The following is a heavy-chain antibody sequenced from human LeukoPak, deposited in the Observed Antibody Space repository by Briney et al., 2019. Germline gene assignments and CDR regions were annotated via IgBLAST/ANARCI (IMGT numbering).Heavy chain of an antibody. CDR1: GFTFSSYS. D-gene: IGHD3-22*01. Sequence: GGSLRLSCAASGFTFSSYSMNWVRQAPGKGLEWISYISSSTSTIYYADSVKGRFTISRDNAKNSLYLQMNSLRDEDTAVYYCARAQYYDSSGYYYEDYFQHWGQGTLVTDSS. CDR2: ISSSTSTI. CDR3: ARAQYYDSSGYYYEDYFQH. J-gene: IGHJ1*01. V-gene: IGHV3-48*02.